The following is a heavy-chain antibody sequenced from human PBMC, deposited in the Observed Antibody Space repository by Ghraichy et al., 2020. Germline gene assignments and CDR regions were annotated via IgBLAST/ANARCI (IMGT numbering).Heavy chain of an antibody. CDR3: AKDRSSTRLSDY. D-gene: IGHD6-6*01. V-gene: IGHV3-23*01. Sequence: GESLNISCAASGFTFSSYAMSWVRQAPGKGLEWVSAISDSGGSTYYADSVKGRFTISRDNSKNTLYLQMNRLRAEDTAVYYCAKDRSSTRLSDYWGQGTLITVSS. CDR2: ISDSGGST. CDR1: GFTFSSYA. J-gene: IGHJ4*02.